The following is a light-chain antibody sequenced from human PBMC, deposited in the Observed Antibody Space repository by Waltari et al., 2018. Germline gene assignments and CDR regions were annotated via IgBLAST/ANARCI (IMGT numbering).Light chain of an antibody. CDR2: EVS. J-gene: IGLJ2*01. CDR3: CSCAGSSPSVV. Sequence: QSALTQPASVSGSPGQSITISCTGTSSDVGSYNLFSWYHHHPAKDPKVMIYEVSERPSAVSILFSGSKSRNTASLTISGRQAEDEDDYYCCSCAGSSPSVVFGGGTKLTVL. CDR1: SSDVGSYNL. V-gene: IGLV2-23*02.